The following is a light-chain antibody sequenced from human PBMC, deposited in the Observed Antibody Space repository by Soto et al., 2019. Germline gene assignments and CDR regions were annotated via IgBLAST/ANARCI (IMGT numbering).Light chain of an antibody. J-gene: IGLJ3*02. CDR1: SSNVGGYER. CDR3: CSLASGATVV. CDR2: EDT. Sequence: QSVLTQPASVSGSPGQSITISCAGTSSNVGGYERVSWYQQQPGKAPQLMIHEDTKRPLGVSNRFSGSKSGITASWTISGLRPEDEADYYCCSLASGATVVCGVGTKVTVL. V-gene: IGLV2-23*01.